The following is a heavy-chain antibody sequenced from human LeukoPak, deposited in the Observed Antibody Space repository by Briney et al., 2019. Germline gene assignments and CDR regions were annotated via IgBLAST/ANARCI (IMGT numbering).Heavy chain of an antibody. D-gene: IGHD3-10*02. J-gene: IGHJ6*04. V-gene: IGHV3-48*03. CDR3: AELGITMIGGV. CDR2: ITGSVVNT. Sequence: LSLTCVVSGGSISSGNWWSWVRQPPGKGLEWVSTITGSVVNTYYADSVKGRFTISRDNAKNSLYLQMNSLRAEDTAVYYCAELGITMIGGVWGKGTTVTISS. CDR1: GGSISSGN.